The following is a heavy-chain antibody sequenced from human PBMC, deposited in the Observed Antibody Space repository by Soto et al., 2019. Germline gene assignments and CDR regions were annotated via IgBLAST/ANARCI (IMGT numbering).Heavy chain of an antibody. CDR1: GDTFSKYG. CDR3: ARDNEWLWELYTWFDP. D-gene: IGHD3-10*01. J-gene: IGHJ5*02. CDR2: FIPMFHKA. V-gene: IGHV1-69*01. Sequence: QVQLVQSGAEVKKPGSSVKVSCKASGDTFSKYGISWLRQAPGQGLEWMGGFIPMFHKANYGHNFQGRVTFTADDSTSTVYLELSSLRPEDTAVYFCARDNEWLWELYTWFDPWGQGTLVTVSS.